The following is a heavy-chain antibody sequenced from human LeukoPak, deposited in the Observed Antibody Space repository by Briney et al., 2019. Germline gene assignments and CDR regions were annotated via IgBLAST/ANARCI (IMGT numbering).Heavy chain of an antibody. CDR3: ARHLDDYDSSGYYYYFDY. CDR2: IYYSGST. V-gene: IGHV4-59*08. Sequence: SETLSLTCTVSGGSISSYYWSWIRQPPGKGLEWIGYIYYSGSTNYNPSLKSRVTISVDTSKNQLSLKLSSVTAADTAVYYCARHLDDYDSSGYYYYFDYWGQGTLVTVSS. J-gene: IGHJ4*02. D-gene: IGHD3-22*01. CDR1: GGSISSYY.